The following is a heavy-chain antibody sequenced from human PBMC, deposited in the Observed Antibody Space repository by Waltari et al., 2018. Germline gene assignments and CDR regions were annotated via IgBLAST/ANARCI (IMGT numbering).Heavy chain of an antibody. J-gene: IGHJ6*02. CDR3: ARMAGRYYYYGMDV. V-gene: IGHV1-46*01. CDR1: GYTFTSYY. D-gene: IGHD6-19*01. CDR2: INPSGGSK. Sequence: QVQLVQSGAEVKKPGASVKVSCKASGYTFTSYYMHCVRQAPGQGLEWMGIINPSGGSKSYAQKFQGRVTMTRDTSTSTVYMGLSSLGSEDTAVYYCARMAGRYYYYGMDVWGQGTTVTVSS.